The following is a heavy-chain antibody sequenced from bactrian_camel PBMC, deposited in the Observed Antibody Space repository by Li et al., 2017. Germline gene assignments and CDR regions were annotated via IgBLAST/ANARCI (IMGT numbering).Heavy chain of an antibody. CDR2: IDIDGTP. J-gene: IGHJ4*01. CDR1: TYIVNSKC. V-gene: IGHV3S53*01. D-gene: IGHD7*01. Sequence: VQLVESGGGSVQVGGSRRLSCAASTYIVNSKCLGWFRQAPGHECELVAGIDIDGTPDYTDSVQGRFTISQDNAKNTVYLQMDSLDTRDTAIYYCTARAGICIRDDHWSRMKYKGQGTQVTVS.